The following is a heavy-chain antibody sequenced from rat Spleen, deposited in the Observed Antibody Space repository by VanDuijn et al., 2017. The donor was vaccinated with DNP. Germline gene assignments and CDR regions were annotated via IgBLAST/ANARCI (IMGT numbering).Heavy chain of an antibody. CDR2: ITNSGGDT. CDR1: GFTFTNYY. V-gene: IGHV5S23*01. J-gene: IGHJ2*01. Sequence: EVQLVESGGGLVQPGRSLKLSCAASGFTFTNYYMAWVRQAPTKGLEWVASITNSGGDTYYRDSVKGRFTISRDNAKSTLYLQMDSLRSEDTATYYCARGRYGYPYWGQGVMVTVSS. D-gene: IGHD1-7*01. CDR3: ARGRYGYPY.